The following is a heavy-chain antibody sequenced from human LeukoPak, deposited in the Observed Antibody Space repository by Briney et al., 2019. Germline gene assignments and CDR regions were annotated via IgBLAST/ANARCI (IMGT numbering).Heavy chain of an antibody. CDR1: GYTFTSYG. CDR2: ISAYNGNT. V-gene: IGHV1-18*01. CDR3: ASHRYCSSTSCYTYDY. Sequence: GASVKVSCTASGYTFTSYGISWVRQAPGQGLEWMGWISAYNGNTNYAQKLRGRVTMTTDTSTSAAYMELRSLRSDDTAVYYCASHRYCSSTSCYTYDYWGQGTLVTVSS. D-gene: IGHD2-2*02. J-gene: IGHJ4*02.